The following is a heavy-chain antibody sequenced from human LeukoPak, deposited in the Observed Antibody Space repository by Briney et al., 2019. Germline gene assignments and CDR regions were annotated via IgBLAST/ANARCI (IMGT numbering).Heavy chain of an antibody. D-gene: IGHD2-21*01. Sequence: PGGSLRLSRAASGFTFSNYGMHWVRQAPGKGLEWVAFIPYDGSNKYYADSLQGRLTISRDNSMNTLYLQMSSLRAEDTARYYCAKDICGGNCYPHGGYWGQGTLVTVSS. CDR1: GFTFSNYG. CDR2: IPYDGSNK. V-gene: IGHV3-30*02. J-gene: IGHJ4*02. CDR3: AKDICGGNCYPHGGY.